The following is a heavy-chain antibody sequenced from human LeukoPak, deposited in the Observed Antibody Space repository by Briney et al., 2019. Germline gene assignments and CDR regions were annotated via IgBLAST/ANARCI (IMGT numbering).Heavy chain of an antibody. CDR2: FDPDDGET. D-gene: IGHD2-2*01. J-gene: IGHJ4*02. CDR3: ATGTIYCSSCSGDY. CDR1: GYSLTELS. V-gene: IGHV1-24*01. Sequence: APVKVSCKVSGYSLTELSMHWVRQAPGKGLEWMGGFDPDDGETPLFAQKFQGRVSMTEDTSTDTAYMELSSLSSEDTAVYYCATGTIYCSSCSGDYWGQGTLVTVSS.